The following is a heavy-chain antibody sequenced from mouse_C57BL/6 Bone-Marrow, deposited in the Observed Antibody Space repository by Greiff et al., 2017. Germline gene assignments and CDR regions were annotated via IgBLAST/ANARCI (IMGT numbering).Heavy chain of an antibody. CDR2: IYPGNSDT. D-gene: IGHD2-3*01. J-gene: IGHJ1*03. V-gene: IGHV1-5*01. Sequence: EVQLQESGTVLARPGASVKMSCKTSGYTFTSYWMHWVKQRPGQGLEWIGAIYPGNSDTSYNQKFKGKAKLTAVTSASTAYMELSSLTNEDSAVYYGTLYDGVPFDVWGTGTTVTVSS. CDR3: TLYDGVPFDV. CDR1: GYTFTSYW.